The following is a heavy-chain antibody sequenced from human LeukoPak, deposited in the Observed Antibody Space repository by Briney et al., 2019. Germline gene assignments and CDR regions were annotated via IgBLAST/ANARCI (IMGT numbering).Heavy chain of an antibody. Sequence: GASLRLSCAASGFTFSSYAMSWVRQAPGKGLEWVSAISGSGGSTYYADSVKGRFTISRDNSKNTLYLQMNSLRAEDTAVYYCADRSGGSCYKNDYYYYGMDVWGQGTKVTVSS. D-gene: IGHD2-15*01. CDR1: GFTFSSYA. V-gene: IGHV3-23*01. CDR2: ISGSGGST. CDR3: ADRSGGSCYKNDYYYYGMDV. J-gene: IGHJ6*02.